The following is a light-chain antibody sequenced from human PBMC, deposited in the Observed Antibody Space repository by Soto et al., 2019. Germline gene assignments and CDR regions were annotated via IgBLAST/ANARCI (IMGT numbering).Light chain of an antibody. J-gene: IGKJ5*01. CDR2: DVS. CDR3: QQYDDFPIT. CDR1: QDISTY. V-gene: IGKV1-33*01. Sequence: DIHMTQSPSSLSASVVDIVTITVQASQDISTYLNWYQQKPGKAPKLLIYDVSNLKTGVPSRFSGSGSGTDFTLTIRSLQPEDIATYYCQQYDDFPITFGQGTRLEIK.